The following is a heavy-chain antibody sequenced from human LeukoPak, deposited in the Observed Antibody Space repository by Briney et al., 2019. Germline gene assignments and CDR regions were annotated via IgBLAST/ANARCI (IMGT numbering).Heavy chain of an antibody. D-gene: IGHD6-13*01. CDR2: INHSGST. CDR1: GGSFSGYY. Sequence: SETLSLTCAVYGGSFSGYYWSWIRQPPGKGLEWIGEINHSGSTNYNPSLKSRVTISVDTSKNQFSLKLSSVTAADTAVYYCARELAAAGTGGNFDYWGQGTLVTVSS. CDR3: ARELAAAGTGGNFDY. J-gene: IGHJ4*02. V-gene: IGHV4-34*01.